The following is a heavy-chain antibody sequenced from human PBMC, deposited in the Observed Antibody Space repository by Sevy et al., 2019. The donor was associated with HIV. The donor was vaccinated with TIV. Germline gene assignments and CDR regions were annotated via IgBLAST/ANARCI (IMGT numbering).Heavy chain of an antibody. V-gene: IGHV6-1*01. Sequence: SQTLSLTCSISGDSVSSNSAACNWIRQSPSRGLEWLGRTYYRSKWYNDYAVSVKSRITINPDTSKSQFSLQLNSVTPEDSAVYYCARMIYYYGSGSYRYYGMDVWGQGTTVTVSS. CDR1: GDSVSSNSAA. J-gene: IGHJ6*02. D-gene: IGHD3-10*01. CDR3: ARMIYYYGSGSYRYYGMDV. CDR2: TYYRSKWYN.